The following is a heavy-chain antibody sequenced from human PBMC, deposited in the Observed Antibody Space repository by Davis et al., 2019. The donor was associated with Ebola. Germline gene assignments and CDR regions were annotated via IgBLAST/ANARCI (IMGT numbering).Heavy chain of an antibody. Sequence: MPSETLSLTCTVSGGSISSYYWSWIRQPPGKGLEWIGYIYYSGSTNYNPSLKSRVTISVDTSKNQFSLKLSSVTAADTAVYYCARRGYDFHRWFDPWGQGTLVTVSS. CDR3: ARRGYDFHRWFDP. CDR1: GGSISSYY. D-gene: IGHD3-3*01. CDR2: IYYSGST. J-gene: IGHJ5*02. V-gene: IGHV4-59*01.